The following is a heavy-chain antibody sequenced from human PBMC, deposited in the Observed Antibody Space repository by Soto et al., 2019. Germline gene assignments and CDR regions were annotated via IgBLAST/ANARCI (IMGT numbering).Heavy chain of an antibody. J-gene: IGHJ4*02. D-gene: IGHD2-15*01. Sequence: QVQLQESGPGLVKPSQNLSITCTVSGVSISSGGYYWSWIRQHPGKGLEWIGNIYYSGRTYYNPSLKSRVIMSVDTSKNHFSLNLSSVTAADTAMYYCASVIGVYSEYDFDYWGQGTMVTVSS. CDR2: IYYSGRT. CDR1: GVSISSGGYY. CDR3: ASVIGVYSEYDFDY. V-gene: IGHV4-31*03.